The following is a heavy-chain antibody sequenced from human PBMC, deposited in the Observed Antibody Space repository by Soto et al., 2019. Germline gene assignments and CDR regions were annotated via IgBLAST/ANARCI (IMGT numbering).Heavy chain of an antibody. CDR3: ARGSAAKRYFDL. CDR1: GAPISGGDYH. CDR2: IFPSGAT. D-gene: IGHD5-18*01. V-gene: IGHV4-30-4*01. J-gene: IGHJ2*01. Sequence: QVQLQESGPGLVKPSQTLSLMCTVSGAPISGGDYHWSWIRQPPGMGLEWIGYIFPSGATHYNSSLGSRITMSVETSKSHFSLKLTSVTAADTAVYFCARGSAAKRYFDLWGRGTLVTVSS.